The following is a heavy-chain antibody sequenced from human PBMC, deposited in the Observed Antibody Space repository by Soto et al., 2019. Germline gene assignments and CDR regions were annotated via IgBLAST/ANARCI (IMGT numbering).Heavy chain of an antibody. CDR3: ARSTLSGGIDS. J-gene: IGHJ4*02. CDR2: IGSSGAAT. CDR1: GFTFNSYE. V-gene: IGHV3-48*03. Sequence: EVQLVESGGNLAQPGGSLILSCAASGFTFNSYEMNWVRQAPGKGLEWVSYIGSSGAATYYADSVKGRFTISRDNAKNSLYLYMFSLRVEDTAVYYCARSTLSGGIDSWGQGTLVTVSS. D-gene: IGHD7-27*01.